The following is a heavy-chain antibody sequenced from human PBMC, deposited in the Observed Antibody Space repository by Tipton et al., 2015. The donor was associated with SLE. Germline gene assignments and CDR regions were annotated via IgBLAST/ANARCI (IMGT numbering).Heavy chain of an antibody. CDR3: ARSRGLGIHWYFDL. CDR2: VNYGGNT. J-gene: IGHJ2*01. D-gene: IGHD7-27*01. Sequence: TLSLTCIIYSGSFSGYRWSWIRQSPGKGLEWIGEVNYGGNTNYNPSLESRATISIATSENQLSLKLSSVTAADTAVYYCARSRGLGIHWYFDLWGRGALVTVSS. V-gene: IGHV4-34*01. CDR1: SGSFSGYR.